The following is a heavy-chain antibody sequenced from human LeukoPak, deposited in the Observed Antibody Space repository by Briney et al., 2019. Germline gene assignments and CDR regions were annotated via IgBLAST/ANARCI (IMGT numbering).Heavy chain of an antibody. J-gene: IGHJ6*03. CDR1: GFTFSNYG. Sequence: GGSLSLSCATSGFTFSNYGMNWVRQPPGKGLGWVSSICSSSSYIYYIDSVKGRFTISRDNAKNSLYLQMNSLGAEDTAVYYCARDSPLDLIRGVYYYYHMDVWGKGTTVTVSS. CDR2: ICSSSSYI. D-gene: IGHD1-1*01. V-gene: IGHV3-21*01. CDR3: ARDSPLDLIRGVYYYYHMDV.